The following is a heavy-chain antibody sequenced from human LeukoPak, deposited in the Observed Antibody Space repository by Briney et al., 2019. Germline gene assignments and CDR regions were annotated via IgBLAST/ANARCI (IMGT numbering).Heavy chain of an antibody. D-gene: IGHD3-22*01. CDR1: GFTFSSYS. CDR3: AREGYYYDSSGSTFDAFDI. V-gene: IGHV3-48*04. J-gene: IGHJ3*02. Sequence: GGSLRLSCAASGFTFSSYSMNWVRQAPGKGLEWVSYISSSSSTIYYADSVKGRFTISRDNAKNSLYLQMNSLRAEDTAVYYCAREGYYYDSSGSTFDAFDIWGQGTMVTVSS. CDR2: ISSSSSTI.